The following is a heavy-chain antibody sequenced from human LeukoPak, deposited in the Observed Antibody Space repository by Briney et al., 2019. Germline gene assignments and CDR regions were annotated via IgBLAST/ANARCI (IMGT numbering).Heavy chain of an antibody. CDR2: MNPNSGNT. CDR1: GYTFTSYD. J-gene: IGHJ4*02. Sequence: ASVKVSCKASGYTFTSYDINWVRQATGQGLEWMGWMNPNSGNTGYAQKFQGRVTMTRNTSISTAYMELSSLRSEDTAVYYCARGPVGSQYSDYWGQGTLVTVSS. D-gene: IGHD1-26*01. V-gene: IGHV1-8*01. CDR3: ARGPVGSQYSDY.